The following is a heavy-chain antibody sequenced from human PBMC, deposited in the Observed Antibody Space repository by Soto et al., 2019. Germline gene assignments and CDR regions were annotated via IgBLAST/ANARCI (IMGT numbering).Heavy chain of an antibody. CDR1: GFTFSSYS. D-gene: IGHD5-12*01. J-gene: IGHJ3*02. Sequence: GGSLRLSCAASGFTFSSYSMNWVRQAPGKGLEWVSYISSSSSTIYYADSVKGRFTISRDNAKNSLYLQMNSLRAEDTAVYYCARAISVALDAFDIWGQGTMVTVSS. V-gene: IGHV3-48*01. CDR3: ARAISVALDAFDI. CDR2: ISSSSSTI.